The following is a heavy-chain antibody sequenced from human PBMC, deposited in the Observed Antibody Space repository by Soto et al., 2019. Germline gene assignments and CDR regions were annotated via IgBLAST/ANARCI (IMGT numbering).Heavy chain of an antibody. CDR1: GFTADDYA. Sequence: EVQLVESGGGLVQPGRSLRLSCVASGFTADDYAMHWVRQAPGKGLEWVSGISSNSDTIDYADSVKGRFTISRDNAKNSLFLQMNILRPEDTALYYCAKDMKWGGMTTIHYFDSWGQGTLVTVSS. J-gene: IGHJ4*02. CDR3: AKDMKWGGMTTIHYFDS. CDR2: ISSNSDTI. V-gene: IGHV3-9*02. D-gene: IGHD4-17*01.